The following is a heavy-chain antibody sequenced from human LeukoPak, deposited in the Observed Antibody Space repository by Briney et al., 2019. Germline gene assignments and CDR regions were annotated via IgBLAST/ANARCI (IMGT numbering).Heavy chain of an antibody. Sequence: SETLSLTCTVSGGTISNYYWNWIRQPPGKGLEWIGYISYSGSTNYNPSLKSRVTISVDTSKNQFSLRLSSVTAADTAVYYCARDKTTQYWKKRSPVDYWGQGTLVTVSS. D-gene: IGHD1-1*01. V-gene: IGHV4-59*12. CDR2: ISYSGST. CDR1: GGTISNYY. J-gene: IGHJ4*02. CDR3: ARDKTTQYWKKRSPVDY.